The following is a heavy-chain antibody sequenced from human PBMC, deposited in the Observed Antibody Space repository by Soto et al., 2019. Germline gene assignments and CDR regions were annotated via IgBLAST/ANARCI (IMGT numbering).Heavy chain of an antibody. CDR2: INPSGGST. V-gene: IGHV1-46*03. CDR3: ATDYGGNSVGLNAFDI. Sequence: ASVKVSCKASGYTFTNYDINWVRQAPGQGLEWMGRINPSGGSTSYAQKFQGRVTMTRDTSTSTVYMELSSLRSEDTAVYYCATDYGGNSVGLNAFDIWGQGTMVTVSS. D-gene: IGHD4-17*01. CDR1: GYTFTNYD. J-gene: IGHJ3*02.